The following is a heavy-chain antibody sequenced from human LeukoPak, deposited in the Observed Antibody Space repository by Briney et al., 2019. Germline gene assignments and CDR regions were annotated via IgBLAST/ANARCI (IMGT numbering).Heavy chain of an antibody. D-gene: IGHD4-17*01. CDR1: YGSISSSSYY. Sequence: SETLSLTCTVSYGSISSSSYYWGWIRQPPGKGLEWIGSIYYSGSTYYNPSLKSRVSMSVDTSKNQFSLKLTSVTAADTAVYYCARVTTRGPNMVDYWGQGTLVTVSS. V-gene: IGHV4-39*01. CDR2: IYYSGST. J-gene: IGHJ4*02. CDR3: ARVTTRGPNMVDY.